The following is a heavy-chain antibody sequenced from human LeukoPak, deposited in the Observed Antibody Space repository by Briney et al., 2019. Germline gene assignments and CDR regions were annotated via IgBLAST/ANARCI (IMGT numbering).Heavy chain of an antibody. V-gene: IGHV4-38-2*02. CDR1: GSSISSGYY. J-gene: IGHJ3*02. CDR2: IYHSGNT. D-gene: IGHD3-3*01. CDR3: AREAWSGYSPDAFDI. Sequence: PSETLSLTCTVSGSSISSGYYWGWIRQPPGKGLEWIGNIYHSGNTYYNPSLKSRVTISVDTSKNQFSLKLSSLTAADTAVYYCAREAWSGYSPDAFDIWGQGTMVTVSS.